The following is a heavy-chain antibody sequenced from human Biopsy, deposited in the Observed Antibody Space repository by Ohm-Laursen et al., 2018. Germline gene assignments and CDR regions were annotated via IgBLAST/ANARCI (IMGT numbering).Heavy chain of an antibody. J-gene: IGHJ4*02. D-gene: IGHD3-10*01. CDR2: MTPNSGNT. Sequence: ASVKVSCKASGYTFTSYEINWVRQATDQGLGGMGWMTPNSGNTGYAQKFQGRVTMTRNTSISTAYMEVSSLRSEDTAVYYCARGRNPVWFGEDLDYWGQGTPVTVSS. CDR1: GYTFTSYE. V-gene: IGHV1-8*01. CDR3: ARGRNPVWFGEDLDY.